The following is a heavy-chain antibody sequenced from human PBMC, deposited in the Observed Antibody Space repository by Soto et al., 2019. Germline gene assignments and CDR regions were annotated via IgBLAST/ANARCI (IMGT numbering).Heavy chain of an antibody. CDR2: IYYSGST. J-gene: IGHJ4*02. CDR1: GVSISSGDYY. V-gene: IGHV4-30-4*01. CDR3: ASVAAVAGVRPVDS. Sequence: SETLSLTCTFSGVSISSGDYYLSWIRQPPGRGLEWIGYIYYSGSTYYNPSLKSRVAISLDTSKNQFSLKLSSVTATDTAVYYCASVAAVAGVRPVDSWGQGTLVTVSS. D-gene: IGHD6-19*01.